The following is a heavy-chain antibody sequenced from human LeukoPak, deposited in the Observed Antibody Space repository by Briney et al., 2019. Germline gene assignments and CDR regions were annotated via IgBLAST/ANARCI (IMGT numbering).Heavy chain of an antibody. D-gene: IGHD2-15*01. V-gene: IGHV3-23*01. J-gene: IGHJ4*02. CDR2: ISGSGGST. CDR1: GFTFSDYA. CDR3: ASCSGGSCYSGGRY. Sequence: PGGSLRLSCAASGFTFSDYAMSWVRQAPGKGLEWVSAISGSGGSTYYADSVKGRFTISRDNSKNTLYLQMNSLRAEDTAVYYCASCSGGSCYSGGRYWGQGTLVTVSS.